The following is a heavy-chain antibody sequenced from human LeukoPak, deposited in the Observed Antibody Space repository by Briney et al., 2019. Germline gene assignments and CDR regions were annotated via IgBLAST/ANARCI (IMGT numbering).Heavy chain of an antibody. D-gene: IGHD6-19*01. Sequence: SETLSLTCTVSGGSISSYHWSWIRQPPGKGLEWIGYIYYSGSTNYNPSLKSRVTISVDTSKNQFSLKLSSVTAADTAVYYCARVGSSSGWYLGYWGQGTLVTVSS. CDR2: IYYSGST. CDR3: ARVGSSSGWYLGY. V-gene: IGHV4-59*01. J-gene: IGHJ4*02. CDR1: GGSISSYH.